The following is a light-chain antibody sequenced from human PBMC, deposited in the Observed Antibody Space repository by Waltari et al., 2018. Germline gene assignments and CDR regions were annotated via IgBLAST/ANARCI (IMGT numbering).Light chain of an antibody. CDR2: QDN. J-gene: IGLJ2*01. CDR3: YSASDNNLVI. CDR1: ILAKTH. Sequence: SYELTQPSSVSVSPGQTARNTCSGDILAKTHARWFQQKPGQAPLLVIFQDNLRPSGIPERFSGSSSGTTVTLTISGAHVDDEADYHCYSASDNNLVIFGGGTKLTVL. V-gene: IGLV3-27*01.